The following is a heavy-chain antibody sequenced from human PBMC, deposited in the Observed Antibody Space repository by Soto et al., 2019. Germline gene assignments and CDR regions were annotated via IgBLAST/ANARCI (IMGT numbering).Heavy chain of an antibody. CDR2: IYSGGST. D-gene: IGHD4-17*01. J-gene: IGHJ2*01. V-gene: IGHV3-53*01. CDR1: GFTVTNKY. CDR3: ARVDYGDYGWYFDL. Sequence: EVQLVESGGGLIQPGGSLRLSCAASGFTVTNKYMTWVRQAPGKGLEWVSVIYSGGSTSYADSAKGRFTISRDNSKNILYLQMNSRRAEDTAVYYCARVDYGDYGWYFDLWGRGTLVTVSS.